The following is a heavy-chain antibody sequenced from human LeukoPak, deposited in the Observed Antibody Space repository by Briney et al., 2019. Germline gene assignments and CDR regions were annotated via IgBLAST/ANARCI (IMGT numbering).Heavy chain of an antibody. CDR2: ISAYNGNT. J-gene: IGHJ4*02. D-gene: IGHD5-12*01. CDR1: GYTFTSYG. Sequence: GASVKVSCKASGYTFTSYGISWVRQAPGQGLEWMGWISAYNGNTNYAQKLQGRVTMTTDTSTSTAYTELRSLRSDDTAVYYCARVDIVATGTGVTYWGQGTLVTVSS. CDR3: ARVDIVATGTGVTY. V-gene: IGHV1-18*01.